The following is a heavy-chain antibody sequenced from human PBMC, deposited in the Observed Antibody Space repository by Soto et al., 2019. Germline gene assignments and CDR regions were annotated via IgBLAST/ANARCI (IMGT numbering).Heavy chain of an antibody. V-gene: IGHV1-18*01. J-gene: IGHJ4*02. D-gene: IGHD3-3*01. CDR1: GYTFTSYA. CDR2: TSPYNGNT. Sequence: ASVKVSCKASGYTFTSYAIAWVRQAPGQGLEWMGWTSPYNGNTNYVQKLQGRVTMTTDTSTSTAYMELRSLRSDDTAVYYCARVSGNFWRGYYNFDYWGLGTLVTVSS. CDR3: ARVSGNFWRGYYNFDY.